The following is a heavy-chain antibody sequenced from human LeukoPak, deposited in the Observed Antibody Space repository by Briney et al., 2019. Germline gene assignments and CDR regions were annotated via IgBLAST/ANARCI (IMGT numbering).Heavy chain of an antibody. Sequence: GGSLRLSCAASGFTFRSYWMTWVRQAPGKGLEWVAVISYDEDNKYYADSVKGRFTISRDNSKNTLYLQMSSLSAEDTALYYCARGPYCSGGSCSFLGAFDIWGQGTMVTVSS. CDR3: ARGPYCSGGSCSFLGAFDI. J-gene: IGHJ3*02. CDR1: GFTFRSYW. D-gene: IGHD2-15*01. V-gene: IGHV3-30*03. CDR2: ISYDEDNK.